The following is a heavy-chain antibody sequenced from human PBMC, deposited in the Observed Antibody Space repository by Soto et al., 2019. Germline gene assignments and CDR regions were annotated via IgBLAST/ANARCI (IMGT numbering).Heavy chain of an antibody. CDR2: IRSKANSDAT. V-gene: IGHV3-73*01. CDR3: TTITGTDYYFYYGMDV. CDR1: GRTFRGSA. J-gene: IGHJ6*02. Sequence: PGGSLRLSCAASGRTFRGSAMHWVRQASGKRLEWVGRIRSKANSDATAYAASVKGRFTISRDDAKNTAYLQMNSLKTEDTAVYYCTTITGTDYYFYYGMDVCAQGSTFTFSS. D-gene: IGHD1-20*01.